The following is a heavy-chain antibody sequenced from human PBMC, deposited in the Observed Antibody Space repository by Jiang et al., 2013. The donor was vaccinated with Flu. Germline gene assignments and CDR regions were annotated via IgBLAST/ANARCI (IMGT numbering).Heavy chain of an antibody. CDR3: ARHTWTNYYFDH. D-gene: IGHD3/OR15-3a*01. V-gene: IGHV4-59*01. Sequence: PGLVNPSETLSLTCAVSGGSLSTYYWSWIRQPPGKGLEWIGYIYDSETTNYNPSLKSRVTISVDKSKNQYSLRLRSVIAADTAVYFCARHTWTNYYFDHWGQGTLVTVSS. CDR1: GGSLSTYY. CDR2: IYDSETT. J-gene: IGHJ4*02.